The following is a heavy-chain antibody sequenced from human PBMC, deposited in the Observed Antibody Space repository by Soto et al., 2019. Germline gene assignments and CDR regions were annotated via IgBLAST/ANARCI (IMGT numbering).Heavy chain of an antibody. V-gene: IGHV1-69*05. Sequence: QGQLEQSGAEVRKPGSSVKVSCKASGGSFSSYAISWVRRAPGQGLEWMGGIVPVLGKANSAQKFQGRVTFSTDDSTTTTYMELNSLTSEDTAVYYCARDSPGGGYYYGMDVWGQGTTVTVSS. CDR2: IVPVLGKA. J-gene: IGHJ6*02. CDR1: GGSFSSYA. D-gene: IGHD3-16*01. CDR3: ARDSPGGGYYYGMDV.